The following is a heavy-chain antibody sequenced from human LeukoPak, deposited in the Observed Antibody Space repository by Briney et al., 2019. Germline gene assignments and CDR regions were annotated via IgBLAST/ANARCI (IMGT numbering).Heavy chain of an antibody. J-gene: IGHJ4*02. CDR3: ARGSSSAVDDFDS. D-gene: IGHD6-13*01. CDR2: INPNSGGT. V-gene: IGHV1-2*02. CDR1: GYTFTGYY. Sequence: ASVTVSCKGSGYTFTGYYMHWVRQAPGQGLEWMGWINPNSGGTNNAQKFQGRVTMTRDTSISTAYMELSSLRSDDTAVYYCARGSSSAVDDFDSWGQGTLVTVSS.